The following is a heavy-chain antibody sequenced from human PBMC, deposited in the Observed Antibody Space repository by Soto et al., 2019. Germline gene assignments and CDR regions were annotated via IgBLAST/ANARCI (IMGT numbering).Heavy chain of an antibody. V-gene: IGHV3-48*02. CDR3: ARDHKGSRWELSRFDAFDI. CDR2: ISSSSSTI. Sequence: EVQLVESGGGLVQPGGSLRLSCAASGFTFSSYSMNWVRQAPGKGLEWVSYISSSSSTIYYADSVKGRFTISRDNAKNSLYLQMNSLRDEDTAVYYCARDHKGSRWELSRFDAFDIWGQGTMVTVSS. D-gene: IGHD1-26*01. J-gene: IGHJ3*02. CDR1: GFTFSSYS.